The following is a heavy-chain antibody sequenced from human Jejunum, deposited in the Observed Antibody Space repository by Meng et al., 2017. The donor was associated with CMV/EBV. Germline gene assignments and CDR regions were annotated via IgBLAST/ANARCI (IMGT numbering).Heavy chain of an antibody. Sequence: SRRLSCAVSGFAFTNYAMTWVRQAPGKGLEWVSRISASGGSTYYTDSVKGRFTVSRDNSKSTLYLQMNSLRAEDTAVYYCAKDPEGYWGQGTLVTVSS. V-gene: IGHV3-23*01. J-gene: IGHJ4*02. CDR1: GFAFTNYA. CDR3: AKDPEGY. CDR2: ISASGGST.